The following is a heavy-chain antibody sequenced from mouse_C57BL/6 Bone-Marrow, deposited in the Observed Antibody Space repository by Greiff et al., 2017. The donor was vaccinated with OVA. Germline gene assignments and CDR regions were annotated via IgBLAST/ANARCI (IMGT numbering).Heavy chain of an antibody. CDR1: GYTFTSYG. Sequence: VQLQQSGAELARPGASVKLSCKASGYTFTSYGISWVKQRTGQGLEWIGEIYPRSGNTYYNEKFKGKVILTADKSSSTAYMELRSLTSEDSAVYYCTRPRTDDWYFDVWGTGTTVTVSS. CDR3: TRPRTDDWYFDV. V-gene: IGHV1-81*01. D-gene: IGHD2-3*01. CDR2: IYPRSGNT. J-gene: IGHJ1*03.